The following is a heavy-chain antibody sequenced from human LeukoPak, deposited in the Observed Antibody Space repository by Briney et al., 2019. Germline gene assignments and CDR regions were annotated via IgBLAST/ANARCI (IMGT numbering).Heavy chain of an antibody. Sequence: GGSLRLSCAASGFTFRAYDLSWVRQAPGQGLECVAAIDRGVGTTYYADSVKGRFTISRDDSRNTLYLQMNNLRADDTAVYYCVKKGQADDDGKPDWGQGTLVTVSS. CDR1: GFTFRAYD. D-gene: IGHD1-1*01. V-gene: IGHV3-23*01. CDR3: VKKGQADDDGKPD. J-gene: IGHJ4*02. CDR2: IDRGVGTT.